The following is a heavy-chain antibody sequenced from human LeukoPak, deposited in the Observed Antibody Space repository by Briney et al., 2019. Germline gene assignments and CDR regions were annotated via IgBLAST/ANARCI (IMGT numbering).Heavy chain of an antibody. Sequence: GGSLRLSCAASGFTFSGCGMHWVRQAPGKGLEWVAFIRYDGSNKYYADSVKGRFTISRDNSKNTLYLQMNSLRAEDTAVYYCAKAYSQGGYFDYWGQGTLVTVSS. CDR1: GFTFSGCG. D-gene: IGHD2-15*01. CDR2: IRYDGSNK. J-gene: IGHJ4*02. V-gene: IGHV3-30*02. CDR3: AKAYSQGGYFDY.